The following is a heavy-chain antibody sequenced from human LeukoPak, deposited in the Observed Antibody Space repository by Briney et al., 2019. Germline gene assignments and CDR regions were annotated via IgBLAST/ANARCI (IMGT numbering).Heavy chain of an antibody. V-gene: IGHV4-34*01. J-gene: IGHJ4*02. CDR3: ARGKHLYYFDY. CDR1: GGSFSGYY. D-gene: IGHD3-16*01. Sequence: KPSETLSLTCAVYGGSFSGYYWSWIRQPPGKGLEWIGEINHSGSTNYNPSLKSRVTISVDTSKNQFSLKLSSVTAADTAVYYCARGKHLYYFDYWRQGTLVTISP. CDR2: INHSGST.